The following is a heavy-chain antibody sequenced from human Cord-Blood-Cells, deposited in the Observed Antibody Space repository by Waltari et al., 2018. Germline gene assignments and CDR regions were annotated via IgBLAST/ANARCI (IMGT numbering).Heavy chain of an antibody. J-gene: IGHJ2*01. V-gene: IGHV1-2*02. CDR1: GYIFNRIH. CDR2: INPNSGGT. Sequence: QLVQSGAEAKKPGASMKVPCKAHGYIFNRIHMHRVGQAPGQGLEWMGWINPNSGGTNYAQNFQGRVTMTRDTSISTAYMELSMLRSDDTAVYYCARDRRDYSNYWYFDLWGRGTLVTVSS. D-gene: IGHD4-4*01. CDR3: ARDRRDYSNYWYFDL.